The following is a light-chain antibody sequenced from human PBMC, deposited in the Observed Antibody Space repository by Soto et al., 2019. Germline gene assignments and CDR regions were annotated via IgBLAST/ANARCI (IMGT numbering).Light chain of an antibody. CDR3: QQYNRYSTWT. Sequence: DIQMTQAPSTLSAFVRDRVTITCRASQTISSWLAWYQQKPGKAPKVLIWDASSLQRGVPSRFSGSGSGTEFTLTISSLQPDDFATYYCQQYNRYSTWTFGLGTKVDIK. CDR2: DAS. J-gene: IGKJ1*01. V-gene: IGKV1-5*01. CDR1: QTISSW.